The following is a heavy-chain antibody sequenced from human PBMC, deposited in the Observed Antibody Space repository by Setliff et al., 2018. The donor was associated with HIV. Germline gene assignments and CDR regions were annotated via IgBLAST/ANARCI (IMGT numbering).Heavy chain of an antibody. CDR3: ARVRDYGGNFFDY. V-gene: IGHV4-4*02. CDR2: IFHTGST. D-gene: IGHD4-17*01. CDR1: GGSIRSSNW. J-gene: IGHJ4*02. Sequence: LSLTCAVSGGSIRSSNWWSWIRQPPGKGLEWIGSIFHTGSTYYHPSLKSRVTISVDTSKHQFSLRLTSVTAADTAVYYCARVRDYGGNFFDYWGQGTLVTVSS.